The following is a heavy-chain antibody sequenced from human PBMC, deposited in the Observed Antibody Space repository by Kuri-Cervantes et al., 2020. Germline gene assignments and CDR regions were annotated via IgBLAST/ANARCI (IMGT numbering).Heavy chain of an antibody. CDR2: INHSGST. D-gene: IGHD5/OR15-5a*01. CDR3: ARECPSADAFDI. V-gene: IGHV4-34*01. J-gene: IGHJ3*02. CDR1: GFTFSSYA. Sequence: GSLRLSCAASGFTFSSYAMSWIRQPPGKGLEWIGEINHSGSTNYNPSLKSRVTISVGTSKNQFSLKLSSVTAADTAVYYCARECPSADAFDIWGQGTMVTVSS.